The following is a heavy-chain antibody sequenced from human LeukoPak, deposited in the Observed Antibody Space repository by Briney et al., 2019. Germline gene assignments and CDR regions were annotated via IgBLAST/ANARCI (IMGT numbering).Heavy chain of an antibody. J-gene: IGHJ3*02. Sequence: SETLSLTCAVYGESLSGFYWSWIRQPPGKGLEWIGEINHGGSTNYNPSLKSRVVISIDTSKNQFSLKLSSVTAADTAVYYCAGDPVVTQAFDIWGQGTMVTVSS. CDR2: INHGGST. CDR1: GESLSGFY. D-gene: IGHD4-23*01. CDR3: AGDPVVTQAFDI. V-gene: IGHV4-34*01.